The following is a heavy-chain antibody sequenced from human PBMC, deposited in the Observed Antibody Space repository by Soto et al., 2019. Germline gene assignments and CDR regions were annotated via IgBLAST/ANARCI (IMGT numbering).Heavy chain of an antibody. D-gene: IGHD3-3*01. V-gene: IGHV1-69*13. J-gene: IGHJ4*02. Sequence: SVKVSCKASGGTFSSYAISWVRQAPGQGLEWMGGIIPIFGTANYAQKFQGRVTITADESTSTAYMELSSLRSEDTAVYYCARVVTIFTGGLGYWGQGTLVTVYS. CDR1: GGTFSSYA. CDR3: ARVVTIFTGGLGY. CDR2: IIPIFGTA.